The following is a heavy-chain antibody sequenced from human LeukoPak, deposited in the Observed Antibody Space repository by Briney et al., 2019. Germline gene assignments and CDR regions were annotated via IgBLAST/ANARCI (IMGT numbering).Heavy chain of an antibody. CDR1: GFTFSDYY. V-gene: IGHV3-11*01. CDR2: ISGTESTI. CDR3: ARSSNYSLPDL. D-gene: IGHD1-7*01. J-gene: IGHJ6*04. Sequence: GGSLRLSCAASGFTFSDYYMNWIHQAPGKGLEGISYISGTESTIYYVASVKGRFTISRDNAQKSLYLHMDSLRAEDTAAYSCARSSNYSLPDLSGKGTTVTVSS.